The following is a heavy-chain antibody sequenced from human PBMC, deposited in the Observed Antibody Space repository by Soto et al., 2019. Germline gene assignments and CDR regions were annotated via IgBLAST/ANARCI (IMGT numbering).Heavy chain of an antibody. J-gene: IGHJ6*02. CDR1: GGSFSGYY. CDR2: INHSGST. Sequence: TLSLTCAVYGGSFSGYYWSWIRQPPGKGLEWIGEINHSGSTNYNPSLKSRVTISVDTSKNQFSLKLSSVTAADTAVYYCARARAYCSSTSCYPRRLYYYYGMDVWGQGTTVTVSS. V-gene: IGHV4-34*01. D-gene: IGHD2-2*01. CDR3: ARARAYCSSTSCYPRRLYYYYGMDV.